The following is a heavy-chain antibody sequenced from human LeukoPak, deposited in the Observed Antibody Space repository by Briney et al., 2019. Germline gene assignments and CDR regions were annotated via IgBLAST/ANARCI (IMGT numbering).Heavy chain of an antibody. J-gene: IGHJ5*02. CDR2: IIPILGIA. Sequence: SVKVSCKASGGTFSSYAISWVRQAPGQGLEWMGRIIPILGIANYAQKFQGRVTITADKSTSTAYMELSSLRSEDTAVYYCARWGPDCSGGSCYEGGWFDPWGQGTLVTVSS. V-gene: IGHV1-69*04. CDR1: GGTFSSYA. CDR3: ARWGPDCSGGSCYEGGWFDP. D-gene: IGHD2-15*01.